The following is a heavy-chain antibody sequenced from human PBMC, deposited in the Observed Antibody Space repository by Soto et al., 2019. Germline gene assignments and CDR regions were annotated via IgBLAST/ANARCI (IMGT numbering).Heavy chain of an antibody. V-gene: IGHV4-4*02. CDR2: FSHSGRT. D-gene: IGHD6-25*01. CDR1: GGSISGTYW. CDR3: ARVQRGEYYYHGMDV. J-gene: IGHJ6*02. Sequence: QVQLQESGPGLVKASGTLSLICAVSGGSISGTYWWTWVRQPPGKGLEWIGEFSHSGRTTYNPSLNSRVTISVDKSKNQFSLNIRSVTAADTAVYYCARVQRGEYYYHGMDVWGQGTTVSVAS.